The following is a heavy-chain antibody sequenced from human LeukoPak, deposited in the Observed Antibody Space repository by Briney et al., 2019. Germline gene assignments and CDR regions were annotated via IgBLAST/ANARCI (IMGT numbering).Heavy chain of an antibody. CDR2: IGGSGGRT. D-gene: IGHD3-10*01. Sequence: GGSLRLSCAASGFTFSSYAMSWVRQAPGKGLEWVSAIGGSGGRTYYADSVKGRFTISRDNSENTLYLQINSLKAEDTAVYYCARVQITMVRGSLYFDYWGQGTLVTVSS. J-gene: IGHJ4*02. V-gene: IGHV3-23*01. CDR1: GFTFSSYA. CDR3: ARVQITMVRGSLYFDY.